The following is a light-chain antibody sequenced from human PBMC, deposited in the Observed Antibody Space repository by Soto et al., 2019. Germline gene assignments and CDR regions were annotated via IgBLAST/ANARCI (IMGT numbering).Light chain of an antibody. V-gene: IGKV1-5*03. Sequence: DIQMTQSPSTLSASVGDRVTITCRASQSISSWLAWYQQKPGKAPKLLIYKASSLESGVPSRFSGSGSGTELPLPISRLQPDDFATYYCQRYNSYWAFGQGTKVEIK. CDR1: QSISSW. CDR2: KAS. J-gene: IGKJ1*01. CDR3: QRYNSYWA.